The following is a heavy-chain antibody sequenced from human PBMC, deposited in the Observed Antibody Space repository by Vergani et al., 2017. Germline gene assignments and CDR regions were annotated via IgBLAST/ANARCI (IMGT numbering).Heavy chain of an antibody. V-gene: IGHV3-23*01. D-gene: IGHD6-19*01. CDR1: GFTFSSYA. CDR2: LSASDRRT. CDR3: AKVGRSEVAGTFGAFDI. J-gene: IGHJ3*02. Sequence: EVQLLESGGGLVQPGGSLRLSCAASGFTFSSYAMSWVRQAPGKGLEWVSTLSASDRRTHYADSMKGRFTISRDISKNTLFLHMNSLRPEDTAVYYCAKVGRSEVAGTFGAFDIWGQGTMVTVSS.